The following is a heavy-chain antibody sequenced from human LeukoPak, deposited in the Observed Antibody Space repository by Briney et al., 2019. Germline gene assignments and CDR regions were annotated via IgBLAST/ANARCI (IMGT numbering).Heavy chain of an antibody. J-gene: IGHJ4*02. D-gene: IGHD3-10*01. Sequence: SVKVSCKASGCIFSSYAISWVRQAPGQGLEWMGGIIPIFGTANYAQKFQGRVTITADESTSTAYMELSSLRSEDPAVYYCAGGLWYASGSDYWGQRTLVTVSS. CDR1: GCIFSSYA. CDR2: IIPIFGTA. V-gene: IGHV1-69*13. CDR3: AGGLWYASGSDY.